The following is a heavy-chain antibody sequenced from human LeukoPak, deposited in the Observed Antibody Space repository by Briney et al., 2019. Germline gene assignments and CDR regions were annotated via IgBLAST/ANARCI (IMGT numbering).Heavy chain of an antibody. J-gene: IGHJ5*02. D-gene: IGHD2-21*01. Sequence: PSQTLSLTCTVSGGSISSGGYYWSWIRQPPGKGLEWIGYIYHSGSTYYNPSLKSRVTISVDRSKNQFSLKLSSVTAADTAVYYCARLIVVVREAWFDPWGQGALVTVSS. V-gene: IGHV4-30-2*01. CDR2: IYHSGST. CDR3: ARLIVVVREAWFDP. CDR1: GGSISSGGYY.